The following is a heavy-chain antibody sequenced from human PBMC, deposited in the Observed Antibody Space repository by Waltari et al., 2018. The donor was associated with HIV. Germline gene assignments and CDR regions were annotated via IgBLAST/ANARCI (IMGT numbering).Heavy chain of an antibody. D-gene: IGHD4-17*01. CDR1: GLLVSNAW. Sequence: EVQLVESGGGLVKPGGSHRLSCAASGLLVSNAWMRWVRQAPGNGVWLVGRIKTNADAGTTDYSAPVKVRFTISRDDSNNTLYLQMNSLKTEDTAVYYCTTDRLLYGGYYLDYWGQGTLVTVAS. CDR3: TTDRLLYGGYYLDY. J-gene: IGHJ4*02. CDR2: IKTNADAGTT. V-gene: IGHV3-15*01.